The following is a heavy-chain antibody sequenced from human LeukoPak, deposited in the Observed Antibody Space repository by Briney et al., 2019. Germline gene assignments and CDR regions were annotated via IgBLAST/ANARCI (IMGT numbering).Heavy chain of an antibody. Sequence: SVKVSCKASGGTFSSYAISWGRQAPGQGLEWMGGSIPIVGTANYAQKFQGRVTITADESTSTAYMDLSSLRSADTAVYYCARGNYYGSGTPYYYYGMDVWGQGTTVTVSS. CDR1: GGTFSSYA. CDR3: ARGNYYGSGTPYYYYGMDV. D-gene: IGHD3-10*01. CDR2: SIPIVGTA. V-gene: IGHV1-69*13. J-gene: IGHJ6*02.